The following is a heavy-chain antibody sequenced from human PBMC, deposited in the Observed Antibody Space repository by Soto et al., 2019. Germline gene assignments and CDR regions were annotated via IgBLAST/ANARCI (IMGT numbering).Heavy chain of an antibody. CDR3: AKDAVSGDGVWLAHD. CDR1: GFTFSSYA. Sequence: HPGGSLRLSCAASGFTFSSYAIIWIRQVPGKGLEWVSGLYGSGRGIHYADSVKGRFTISRDNSAYSVYLQMNSLRVEDSAIYDCAKDAVSGDGVWLAHDWGQGTVVTVSS. J-gene: IGHJ4*02. CDR2: LYGSGRGI. D-gene: IGHD4-17*01. V-gene: IGHV3-23*01.